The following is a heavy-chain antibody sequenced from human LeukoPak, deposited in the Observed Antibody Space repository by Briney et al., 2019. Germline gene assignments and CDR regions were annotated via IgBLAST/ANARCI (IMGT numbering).Heavy chain of an antibody. V-gene: IGHV1-69*05. D-gene: IGHD6-19*01. Sequence: SVKVSCKASGGTFSSYAISWVRQAPGQGLELLGGIIPIFGTANFAQKFQGRVTITTDESTSTDYMELSSMRSEDTAVYYCARGRTGGPYSSGWFYYFDYWGQGTLITVSS. CDR1: GGTFSSYA. CDR2: IIPIFGTA. CDR3: ARGRTGGPYSSGWFYYFDY. J-gene: IGHJ4*02.